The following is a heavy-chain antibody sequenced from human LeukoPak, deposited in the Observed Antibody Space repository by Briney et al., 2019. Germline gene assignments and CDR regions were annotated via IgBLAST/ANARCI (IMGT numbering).Heavy chain of an antibody. V-gene: IGHV3-53*01. CDR2: IYSGGNT. CDR3: ARRAGEYSHPYDY. D-gene: IGHD4-17*01. J-gene: IGHJ4*02. Sequence: GGSLRLSCTVSGFTVSSNSMSWVRQAPGKGLEWVSFIYSGGNTHYSDSVKGRFTISRDNSKNPLYPQMNSLRADDTAVYYCARRAGEYSHPYDYWGQGTLVTVSS. CDR1: GFTVSSNS.